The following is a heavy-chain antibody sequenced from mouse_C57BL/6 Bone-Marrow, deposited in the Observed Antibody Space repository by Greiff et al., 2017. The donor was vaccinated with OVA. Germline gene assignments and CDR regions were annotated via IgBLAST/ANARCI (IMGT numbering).Heavy chain of an antibody. J-gene: IGHJ1*03. V-gene: IGHV2-9-1*01. CDR1: GFSLTSYA. CDR3: ARNYGSSSHWYFDV. Sequence: VKVIESGPGLVAPSQSLSITCTVSGFSLTSYAISWVRQPPGKGLEWLGVIWTGGGTNYNSALKSRLSISKDNSKSQVFLKMNSLQTDDTARYYCARNYGSSSHWYFDVWGTGTTVTVSS. CDR2: IWTGGGT. D-gene: IGHD1-1*01.